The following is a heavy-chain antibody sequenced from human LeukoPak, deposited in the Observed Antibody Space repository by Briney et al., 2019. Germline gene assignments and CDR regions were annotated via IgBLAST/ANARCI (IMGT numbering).Heavy chain of an antibody. CDR1: GFTFSSYA. D-gene: IGHD3-9*01. V-gene: IGHV3-30-3*01. CDR2: ISYGGSNE. J-gene: IGHJ4*02. CDR3: ARGLVRSGYYFDY. Sequence: GRSLRLSCAASGFTFSSYAMHWVRQAPGKGLEWVTVISYGGSNEYYADSVKGRFTISRDNSKNTLYLQMNNLRAEDTAVYYCARGLVRSGYYFDYWGQGTLVTVSS.